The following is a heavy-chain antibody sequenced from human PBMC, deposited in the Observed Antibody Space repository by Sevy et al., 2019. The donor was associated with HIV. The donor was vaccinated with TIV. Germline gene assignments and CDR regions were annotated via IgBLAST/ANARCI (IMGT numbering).Heavy chain of an antibody. CDR3: ARNNSGHSFDF. J-gene: IGHJ4*01. CDR2: VHYGGST. Sequence: SETLSLTCSVSDGSMTNNNYYWAWIRRPPGKGLEWIGSVHYGGSTHYNPSFWGRGSISVDTSKRVVSLDLSSVTSADTAVYFCARNNSGHSFDFWGHGILVTVSS. V-gene: IGHV4-39*01. D-gene: IGHD6-19*01. CDR1: DGSMTNNNYY.